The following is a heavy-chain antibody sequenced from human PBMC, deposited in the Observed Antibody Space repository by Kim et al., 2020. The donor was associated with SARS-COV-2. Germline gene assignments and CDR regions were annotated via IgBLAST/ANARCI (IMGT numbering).Heavy chain of an antibody. CDR1: GFTFDDYA. Sequence: GGSLRLSCAASGFTFDDYAMHWVRQAPGKGLEWVSLISGDATGTYYADSVKGRFTISRDNSKNSVYLQMNSLRTEDTALYYCTKDLHISGWYSWFDPWGQGTLVTVSS. D-gene: IGHD6-19*01. V-gene: IGHV3-43*02. CDR3: TKDLHISGWYSWFDP. J-gene: IGHJ5*02. CDR2: ISGDATGT.